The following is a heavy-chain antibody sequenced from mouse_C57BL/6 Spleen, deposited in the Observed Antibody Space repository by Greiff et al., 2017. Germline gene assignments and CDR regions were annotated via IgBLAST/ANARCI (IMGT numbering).Heavy chain of an antibody. CDR1: GYAFSSYW. V-gene: IGHV1-80*01. D-gene: IGHD2-1*01. Sequence: QVHLQQSGAELVKPGASVKISCKASGYAFSSYWMNWVKQRPGKGLEWIGQIYPGDGDTNYNGKFKGKATLTADKSSSTAYMQLSSLTSEDSAVYFCASEIYYGNYGYFDVWGTGTTVTVSS. CDR3: ASEIYYGNYGYFDV. J-gene: IGHJ1*03. CDR2: IYPGDGDT.